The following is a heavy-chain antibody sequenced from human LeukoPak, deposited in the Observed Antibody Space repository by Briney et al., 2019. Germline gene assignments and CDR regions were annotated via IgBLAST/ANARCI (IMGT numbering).Heavy chain of an antibody. CDR3: ARNQIAVAGPDGHHDAFDI. J-gene: IGHJ3*02. V-gene: IGHV3-20*04. Sequence: PGGSLRLSCAASGFTFDDYGMSWVRQAPGKGLEWVSGINWNGGSTGYADSVKGRFTISRDNAKNSLYLQMNSLRAEDTALYYCARNQIAVAGPDGHHDAFDIWGQGTMVTVSS. CDR1: GFTFDDYG. D-gene: IGHD6-19*01. CDR2: INWNGGST.